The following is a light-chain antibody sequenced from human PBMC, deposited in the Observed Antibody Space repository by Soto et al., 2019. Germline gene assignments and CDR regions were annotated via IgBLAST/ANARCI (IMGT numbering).Light chain of an antibody. J-gene: IGLJ1*01. CDR1: SSDVGSYNL. CDR2: EVS. Sequence: QSASVSGSPGQSITISCTGTSSDVGSYNLVSWYQQHPGKAPKLMIYEVSKRPSGVSNRFSGSKSGNTASLTISGLQAEDEADYYCCSYAGSSTPYVFGTGTKVTVL. CDR3: CSYAGSSTPYV. V-gene: IGLV2-23*02.